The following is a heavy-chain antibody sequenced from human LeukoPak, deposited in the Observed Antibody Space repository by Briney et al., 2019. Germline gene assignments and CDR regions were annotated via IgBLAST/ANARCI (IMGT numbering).Heavy chain of an antibody. CDR3: AHIAAASYFDY. V-gene: IGHV4-59*05. D-gene: IGHD6-13*01. J-gene: IGHJ4*02. Sequence: SETLSLTCTVSGGSISSYYWSWIRQPPGKGLEWIGSIYYSGSTYYNPSLKSRVTISVDTSKNQFSLKLSSVTAADTAVYYCAHIAAASYFDYWGQGTLVTVSS. CDR1: GGSISSYY. CDR2: IYYSGST.